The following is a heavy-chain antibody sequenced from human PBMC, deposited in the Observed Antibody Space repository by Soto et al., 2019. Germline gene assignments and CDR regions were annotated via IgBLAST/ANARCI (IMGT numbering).Heavy chain of an antibody. Sequence: GASVKVSCKASGYTFTSYGISWVRQAPGQGLEWMGWISAYNGNTNYAQKLQGRVTMTTDTSTSTAYMELRSLRSDDTAVYYCARDFDSSGWYRSIDYWGQGTLVTVSS. D-gene: IGHD6-19*01. CDR1: GYTFTSYG. V-gene: IGHV1-18*04. J-gene: IGHJ4*02. CDR2: ISAYNGNT. CDR3: ARDFDSSGWYRSIDY.